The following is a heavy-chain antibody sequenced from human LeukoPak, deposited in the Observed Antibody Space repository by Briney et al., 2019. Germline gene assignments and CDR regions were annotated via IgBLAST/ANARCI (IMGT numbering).Heavy chain of an antibody. J-gene: IGHJ4*02. Sequence: PGGSLRLFCAASGFTFSSYWMHWVRKAPGKGLVWVSRINSDGSSTSYADSVNGRFTIPRDNTKNSLYLQMNSLRAEDTAVYYCARDKTTEGIDYWGQETLVTVST. CDR3: ARDKTTEGIDY. V-gene: IGHV3-74*01. D-gene: IGHD2/OR15-2a*01. CDR1: GFTFSSYW. CDR2: INSDGSST.